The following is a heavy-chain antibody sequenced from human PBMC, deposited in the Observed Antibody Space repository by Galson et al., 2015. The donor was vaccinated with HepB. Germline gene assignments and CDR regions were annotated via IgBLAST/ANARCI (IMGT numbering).Heavy chain of an antibody. CDR1: GGTFSSNA. D-gene: IGHD6-19*01. J-gene: IGHJ5*02. CDR3: ARSRSGSTGWYTSLNWFDP. Sequence: SVKVSCKASGGTFSSNAFSWVRQAPGQGLEWMGGIIPMFGRVNYAPKYQGRVTISADKSTSTVYLELITLKSEDTAIYYCARSRSGSTGWYTSLNWFDPWGQGTLVAVSS. V-gene: IGHV1-69*06. CDR2: IIPMFGRV.